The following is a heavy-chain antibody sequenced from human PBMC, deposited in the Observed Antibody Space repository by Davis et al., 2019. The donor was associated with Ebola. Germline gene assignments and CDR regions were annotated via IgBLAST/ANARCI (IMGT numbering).Heavy chain of an antibody. CDR3: ARGPHSSSSRGDYYYYGMDV. CDR2: IYYSGST. J-gene: IGHJ6*02. V-gene: IGHV4-59*01. CDR1: GGSISSYY. Sequence: SETLSLTCTVSGGSISSYYWSWIRQPPGKGLEWIGYIYYSGSTNYNPSLKSRVTISVDTSKNQFSLKLSSVTAADTAVYYCARGPHSSSSRGDYYYYGMDVWGQGTTVTVSS. D-gene: IGHD6-6*01.